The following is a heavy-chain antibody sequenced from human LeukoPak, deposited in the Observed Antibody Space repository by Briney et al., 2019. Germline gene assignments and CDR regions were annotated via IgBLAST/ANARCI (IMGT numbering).Heavy chain of an antibody. Sequence: SETLSLTCGVHGGSFNDYSWAWIRQSPGKGLEWLGEINHSGSTTYNPSLRSRFTMSVDASKNQFSLRLSSVTAADTAVYHCARLGLYTSSWYRYYYFDYWGQGTLVTVSS. J-gene: IGHJ4*02. CDR2: INHSGST. CDR3: ARLGLYTSSWYRYYYFDY. CDR1: GGSFNDYS. D-gene: IGHD6-13*01. V-gene: IGHV4-34*01.